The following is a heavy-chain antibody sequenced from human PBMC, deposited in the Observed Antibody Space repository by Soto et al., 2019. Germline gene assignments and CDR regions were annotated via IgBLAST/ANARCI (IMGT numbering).Heavy chain of an antibody. CDR3: ATHGTDREMATTDY. CDR2: ISYDGSNK. V-gene: IGHV3-30-3*01. Sequence: QVQLVESGGGVVQPGRSLRLSCAASGFTFSSYAMHWVRQAPGKGLEWVAVISYDGSNKYYADSVKGRFTISRDNSKNTLYLQMNILRAEDTAVYYCATHGTDREMATTDYWGQGTLVTVSS. J-gene: IGHJ4*02. D-gene: IGHD5-12*01. CDR1: GFTFSSYA.